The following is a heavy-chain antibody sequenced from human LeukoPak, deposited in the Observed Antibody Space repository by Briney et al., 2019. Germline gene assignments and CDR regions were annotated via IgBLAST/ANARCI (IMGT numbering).Heavy chain of an antibody. CDR3: ARDFSELTTIDY. CDR1: GYTFTDYY. J-gene: IGHJ4*02. V-gene: IGHV1-2*02. D-gene: IGHD5-24*01. CDR2: INPKSGGT. Sequence: ASVKVSCKASGYTFTDYYIHWVRQAPGQGLEWMGWINPKSGGTKHVVNFQGRVTMTRDTSISTAYMELSRLRSDDTAVYYCARDFSELTTIDYWGQGTLVTVSS.